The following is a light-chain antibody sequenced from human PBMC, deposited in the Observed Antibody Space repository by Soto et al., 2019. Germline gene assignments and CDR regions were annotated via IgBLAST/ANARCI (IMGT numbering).Light chain of an antibody. J-gene: IGLJ2*01. CDR3: SSYASNGDVL. Sequence: QSALTQPASVSGSPGQSITISCTGTSSDVGTYEYVSWYQHHPGKAPKLMIYDVSNRPSGVSVRFSGSKSGNTASLTISGLQAEDEADYYCSSYASNGDVLFGGGTKVTVL. CDR2: DVS. CDR1: SSDVGTYEY. V-gene: IGLV2-14*03.